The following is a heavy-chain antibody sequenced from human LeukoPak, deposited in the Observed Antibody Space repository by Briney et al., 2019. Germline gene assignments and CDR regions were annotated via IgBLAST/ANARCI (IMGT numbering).Heavy chain of an antibody. CDR1: GFSLSTSGVG. CDR2: IYWNDDK. D-gene: IGHD3-22*01. Sequence: MESGPTLVNPTQTLTLTCTFSGFSLSTSGVGVGWIRQPPGKALEWLALIYWNDDKPYNPSLKSRLTITKDTSKNQVVLTMTNADPVDTATYYCAHTYYYDSNGRHYYFDYWGQGTLVTVSS. V-gene: IGHV2-5*01. J-gene: IGHJ4*02. CDR3: AHTYYYDSNGRHYYFDY.